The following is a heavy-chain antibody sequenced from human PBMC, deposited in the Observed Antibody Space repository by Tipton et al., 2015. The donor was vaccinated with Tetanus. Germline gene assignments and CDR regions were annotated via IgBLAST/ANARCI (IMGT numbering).Heavy chain of an antibody. CDR3: AREGDCSGGRCFSGDFDT. Sequence: SLRLSCAASGFIFSSYGIHWVRQAPGKGLEWLAVSWYDGTDKYYADSVKGRFTISRDNSKNTLYLQRNSLRAEDTALYYCAREGDCSGGRCFSGDFDTRGPGTQVTVSS. J-gene: IGHJ4*02. V-gene: IGHV3-33*01. CDR1: GFIFSSYG. CDR2: SWYDGTDK. D-gene: IGHD2-15*01.